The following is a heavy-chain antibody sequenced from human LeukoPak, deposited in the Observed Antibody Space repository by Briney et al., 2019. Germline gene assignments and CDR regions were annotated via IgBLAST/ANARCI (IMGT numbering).Heavy chain of an antibody. CDR2: MNPNSGNT. D-gene: IGHD1-7*01. V-gene: IGHV1-8*03. J-gene: IGHJ4*02. CDR1: GYTFTSYD. CDR3: ARVRAGTTSNQRAYFDY. Sequence: PGASVKVSCKASGYTFTSYDINWVRQATGQGLEWMGWMNPNSGNTGYAQKFQGRVTITRNTSISTAYMELSSLRSEDTAVYYCARVRAGTTSNQRAYFDYWGQGTLVTVSS.